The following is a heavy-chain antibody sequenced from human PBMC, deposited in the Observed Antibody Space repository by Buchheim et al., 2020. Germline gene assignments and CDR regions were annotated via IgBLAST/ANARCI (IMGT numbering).Heavy chain of an antibody. CDR1: GGSISSGSYY. CDR2: IYTSGST. D-gene: IGHD2-15*01. V-gene: IGHV4-61*02. Sequence: QVQLQESGPGLVKPSQTLSLTCTVSGGSISSGSYYWSWIRQPAGKGLEWIGRIYTSGSTNYNPSLKSRVTISVDKSKNQFSLKLSSVTAADTAVYYCARDCSGGSCYSEGGYYYYGMDVWGQGTT. CDR3: ARDCSGGSCYSEGGYYYYGMDV. J-gene: IGHJ6*02.